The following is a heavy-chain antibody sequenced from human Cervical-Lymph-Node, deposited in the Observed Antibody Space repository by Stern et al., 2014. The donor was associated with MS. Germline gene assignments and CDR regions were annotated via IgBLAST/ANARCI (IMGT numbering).Heavy chain of an antibody. CDR2: IIPFFDIT. J-gene: IGHJ4*02. V-gene: IGHV1-69*17. CDR1: GGTFANYT. Sequence: VHLVESGAEVKKPGSSVRVSCKASGGTFANYTISWVRQAPGQGLQWMGEIIPFFDITTYAQNFRGRLTITADTSTTTVYMELSSLRSEDTAVYYCARFSGWGQGTPVIVSS. CDR3: ARFSG. D-gene: IGHD2-8*02.